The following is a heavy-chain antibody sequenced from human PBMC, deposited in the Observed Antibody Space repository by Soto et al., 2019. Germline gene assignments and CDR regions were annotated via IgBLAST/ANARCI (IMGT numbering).Heavy chain of an antibody. V-gene: IGHV5-51*01. D-gene: IGHD6-19*01. Sequence: GESLKISCKGSGYSFTSYWIGWVRQMPGKGLEWMGIIYPGDSDTRYSPSFQGQVTISADKSISTAYLQWSSLKASDTAMYYCARTVAGTGYAEYFQHWGQGTLVTVSS. J-gene: IGHJ1*01. CDR3: ARTVAGTGYAEYFQH. CDR1: GYSFTSYW. CDR2: IYPGDSDT.